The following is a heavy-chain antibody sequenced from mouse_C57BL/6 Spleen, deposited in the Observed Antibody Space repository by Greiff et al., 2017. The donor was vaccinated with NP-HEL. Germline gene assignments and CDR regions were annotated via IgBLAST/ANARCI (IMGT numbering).Heavy chain of an antibody. D-gene: IGHD2-1*01. V-gene: IGHV1-53*01. CDR2: INPSNGGT. CDR3: ARAIYYGNYFYAMDY. J-gene: IGHJ4*01. Sequence: QVHVKQSGTELVKPGASVKLSCKASGYTFTSYWMHWVKQRPGQGLEWIGNINPSNGGTNYNEKFKSKATLTVDKSSSTAYMQLSSLTSEDSAVYYCARAIYYGNYFYAMDYWGQGTSVTVSS. CDR1: GYTFTSYW.